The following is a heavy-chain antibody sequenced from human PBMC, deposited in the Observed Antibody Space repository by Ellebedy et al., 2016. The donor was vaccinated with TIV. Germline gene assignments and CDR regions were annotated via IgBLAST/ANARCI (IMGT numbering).Heavy chain of an antibody. Sequence: MPSETLSLTCTVPRASITNSNYYWGWVRQSPVRGLEWIGSISLSGNTFYNPSLKSRVTISVDTSKNELSLKLSNLTAADTAVLYCARDQWLAWGAMFDHWGQGVLVTVSS. CDR1: RASITNSNYY. CDR2: ISLSGNT. J-gene: IGHJ4*02. D-gene: IGHD6-19*01. V-gene: IGHV4-39*07. CDR3: ARDQWLAWGAMFDH.